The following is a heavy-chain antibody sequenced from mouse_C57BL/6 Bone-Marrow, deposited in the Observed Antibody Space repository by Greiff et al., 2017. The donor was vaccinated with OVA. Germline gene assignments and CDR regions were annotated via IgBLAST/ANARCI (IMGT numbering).Heavy chain of an antibody. J-gene: IGHJ3*01. Sequence: VQLQQSGAELARPGASVKLSCKASGYTFTSYGISWVKQRTGQGLEWIGEIYPRSGNTYYNEKFKGKATLTADKSSSTAYMELRSLTSEDSAVYFCARRLSLAYWGQGTLVTVSA. CDR2: IYPRSGNT. CDR3: ARRLSLAY. CDR1: GYTFTSYG. D-gene: IGHD3-2*02. V-gene: IGHV1-81*01.